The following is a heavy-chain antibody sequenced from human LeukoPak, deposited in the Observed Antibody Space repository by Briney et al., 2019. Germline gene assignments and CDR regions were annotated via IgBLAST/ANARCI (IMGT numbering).Heavy chain of an antibody. J-gene: IGHJ4*02. CDR1: GYSISSGYY. V-gene: IGHV4-38-2*02. CDR2: IYHSGST. CDR3: ARMYYYDSSGYSYFDY. Sequence: SETLSLTCTVSGYSISSGYYWGWIRQPPGKGLEWIGSIYHSGSTYYNPSLKSRVTISVDTSKNQFSLKLSSVTAADTAAYYCARMYYYDSSGYSYFDYWGQGTLVTVSS. D-gene: IGHD3-22*01.